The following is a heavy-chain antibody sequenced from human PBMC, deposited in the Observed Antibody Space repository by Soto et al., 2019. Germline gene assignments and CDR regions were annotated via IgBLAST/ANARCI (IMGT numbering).Heavy chain of an antibody. CDR1: GYTFSGFY. Sequence: ASVKVSCKASGYTFSGFYMHWVRQAPGQGLEWMGWINPNSGGAKSAEKFQGRVTMTRDTSISTAYMELSRLTSDDTAVYYCASAAVTGTAGLDFWGQGTQVTVSS. D-gene: IGHD6-19*01. CDR2: INPNSGGA. V-gene: IGHV1-2*02. J-gene: IGHJ4*02. CDR3: ASAAVTGTAGLDF.